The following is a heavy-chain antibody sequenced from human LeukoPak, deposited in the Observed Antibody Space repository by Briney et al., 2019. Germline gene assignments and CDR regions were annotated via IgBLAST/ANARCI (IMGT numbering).Heavy chain of an antibody. V-gene: IGHV3-23*01. CDR3: AKSGSYSSSYYFDY. CDR2: ISGSGGST. Sequence: TGGSLRLSCAASGFTFSSYAMSWVRQAPGKGLEWVSAISGSGGSTYYADSVKGRFTISRDNSKNTLYLQMNSLRAEGTAVYYCAKSGSYSSSYYFDYWGQGTLVTVSS. CDR1: GFTFSSYA. D-gene: IGHD6-13*01. J-gene: IGHJ4*02.